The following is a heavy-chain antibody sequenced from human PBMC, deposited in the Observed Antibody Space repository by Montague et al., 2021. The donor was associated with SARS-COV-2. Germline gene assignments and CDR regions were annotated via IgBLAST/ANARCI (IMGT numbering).Heavy chain of an antibody. V-gene: IGHV6-1*01. J-gene: IGHJ4*02. D-gene: IGHD1-26*01. CDR3: ARERWAVGVSFDY. CDR1: GDSVSINSAT. CDR2: TYYRSRWSN. Sequence: CAISGDSVSINSATWHWIRQSPSRGLEWLGRTYYRSRWSNDYAVXLRSLIIINPDTSTNQFSPQLSSVTPEDTAVYFCARERWAVGVSFDYWGQGTLVTVSS.